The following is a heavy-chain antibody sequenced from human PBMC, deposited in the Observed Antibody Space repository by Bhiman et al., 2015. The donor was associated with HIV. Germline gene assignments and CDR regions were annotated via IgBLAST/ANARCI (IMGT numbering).Heavy chain of an antibody. J-gene: IGHJ4*02. CDR1: GFTFSSYE. CDR3: ARGAPDGYTYVNY. CDR2: ITSDGTTT. D-gene: IGHD5-24*01. Sequence: EVQLVESGGGLVQPGGSLRLSCAASGFTFSSYEMHWVRQAPGKGLEWLSYITSDGTTTYYADSVKGRFTISRDNAKNSLYLQMSSLSAEDTAVYYCARGAPDGYTYVNYWGQGTLVTVSS. V-gene: IGHV3-48*03.